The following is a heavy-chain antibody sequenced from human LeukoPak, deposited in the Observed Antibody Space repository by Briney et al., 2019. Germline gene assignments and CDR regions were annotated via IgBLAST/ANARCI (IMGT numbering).Heavy chain of an antibody. CDR3: ASTGDTAMVLRDYFDY. V-gene: IGHV1-18*01. Sequence: ASVKVSCKASGYTFTSYGISWVRQAPGQGLEWMGWISAYNGNTNYAQKLQGRVTITADESTSTAYMELSSLRSEDTAVYYCASTGDTAMVLRDYFDYWGQGTLVTVSS. D-gene: IGHD5-18*01. CDR2: ISAYNGNT. CDR1: GYTFTSYG. J-gene: IGHJ4*02.